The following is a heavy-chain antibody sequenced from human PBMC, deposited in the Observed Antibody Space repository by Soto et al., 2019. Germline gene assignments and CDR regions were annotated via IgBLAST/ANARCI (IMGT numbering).Heavy chain of an antibody. CDR1: GFTFSSYW. CDR2: IKQDGSEK. D-gene: IGHD1-1*01. J-gene: IGHJ4*02. CDR3: ARDQGVQLERLVGCYFDY. V-gene: IGHV3-7*03. Sequence: GGSLRLSCAASGFTFSSYWMSWVRQAPGKGLEWVANIKQDGSEKYYVDSVKGRFTISRDNAKNSLYLQMNSLRAEDTAVYYCARDQGVQLERLVGCYFDYWGQGTLVTVSS.